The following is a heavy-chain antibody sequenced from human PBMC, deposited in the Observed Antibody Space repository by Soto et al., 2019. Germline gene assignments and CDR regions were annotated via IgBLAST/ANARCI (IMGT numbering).Heavy chain of an antibody. J-gene: IGHJ4*02. Sequence: EAHLVGSGGGLVQPGGSLRLSCAASGFAVRANYLSWVRQAPGKGLEWVSLIYSGGDTDYADSVRGRFTISRDNSKNTLYLQMNSHKAEDTAVYYCATRMTAAPYWGQGALVNVSS. V-gene: IGHV3-66*01. D-gene: IGHD2-21*02. CDR1: GFAVRANY. CDR2: IYSGGDT. CDR3: ATRMTAAPY.